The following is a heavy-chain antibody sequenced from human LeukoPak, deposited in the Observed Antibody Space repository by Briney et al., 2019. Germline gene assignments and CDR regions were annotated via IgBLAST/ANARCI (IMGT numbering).Heavy chain of an antibody. D-gene: IGHD3-10*01. CDR3: ATHLSVVRPVNWFDP. Sequence: GGSLSLSCVASGFTFRNYWMTWVRQAPGKGLEWVANVKQDGSEKHYVDSVRGRFTISRDNTKNSLYLQMNSLRAEDTAVYYCATHLSVVRPVNWFDPWGQGTLVTVSS. CDR1: GFTFRNYW. J-gene: IGHJ5*02. V-gene: IGHV3-7*03. CDR2: VKQDGSEK.